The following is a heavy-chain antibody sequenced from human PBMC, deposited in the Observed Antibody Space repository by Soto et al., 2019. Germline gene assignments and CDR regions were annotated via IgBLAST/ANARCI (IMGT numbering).Heavy chain of an antibody. CDR3: AKTETYYYDSSGYYNF. CDR1: GFTFSSYA. D-gene: IGHD3-22*01. J-gene: IGHJ4*02. Sequence: GGSLRLSCAASGFTFSSYAMSWVRQAPGKGLEWVSAISGSGGSTYYADSVKGRFTISRDNSKNTLYLQMNSLRAEDTAVYYCAKTETYYYDSSGYYNFWGQGTLVTVSS. V-gene: IGHV3-23*01. CDR2: ISGSGGST.